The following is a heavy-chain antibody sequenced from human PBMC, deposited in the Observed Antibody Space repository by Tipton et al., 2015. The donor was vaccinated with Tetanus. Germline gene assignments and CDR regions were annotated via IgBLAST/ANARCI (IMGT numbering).Heavy chain of an antibody. D-gene: IGHD2-15*01. CDR2: IPFDGRNE. V-gene: IGHV3-30*18. CDR3: AKEFQRARIRFFDS. Sequence: RSLRLSCAASGFRFSYSGMHWVRQAPGKGLEWVAVIPFDGRNERYADSVKGRFIISRDNSKNTLYLQMNSLRPEDAAVYYCAKEFQRARIRFFDSWCQGTQVTASS. J-gene: IGHJ4*02. CDR1: GFRFSYSG.